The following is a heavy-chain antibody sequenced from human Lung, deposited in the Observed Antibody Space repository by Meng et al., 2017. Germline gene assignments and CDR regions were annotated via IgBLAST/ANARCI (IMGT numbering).Heavy chain of an antibody. Sequence: QLPQQRGGGVLLTPSGTLFLTAVVSGCCISDYCWRRHRQPTGKELEWIGEINHSGSTNYNPSIESRATIAVDTTQNNLSLMRSSVTAADSALYYWARGPTTMAHDFNYWGQGTLVTVSS. CDR3: ARGPTTMAHDFNY. V-gene: IGHV4-34*01. J-gene: IGHJ4*02. D-gene: IGHD4-11*01. CDR1: GCCISDYC. CDR2: INHSGST.